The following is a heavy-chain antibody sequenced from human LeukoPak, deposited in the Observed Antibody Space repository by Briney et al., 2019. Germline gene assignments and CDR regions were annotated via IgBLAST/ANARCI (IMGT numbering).Heavy chain of an antibody. V-gene: IGHV4-4*07. D-gene: IGHD3-10*01. CDR1: GGSIRGYF. Sequence: PSETLSLTCTVSGGSIRGYFWSWIRLPAGKGLEWIGRIYTSGSTDYNPSLKSRVTMSVDTSQNRFFLKLTSVTAADTAVYYCAKYDSGSLLLWGQGTLVTVSS. CDR3: AKYDSGSLLL. J-gene: IGHJ4*02. CDR2: IYTSGST.